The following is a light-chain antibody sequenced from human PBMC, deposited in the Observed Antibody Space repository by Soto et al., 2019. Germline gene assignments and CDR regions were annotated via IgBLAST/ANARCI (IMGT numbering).Light chain of an antibody. CDR2: SAT. CDR1: PNIGKY. Sequence: IEMTQSPSSVSASVGDRVTITCRAGPNIGKYLAWYQQKPGKAPNLLIHSATILQGGVTSRFNGSGTGTQFTLTINSLQPEDSATYYCQQANSFPMTFGQGTRLEIK. CDR3: QQANSFPMT. J-gene: IGKJ5*01. V-gene: IGKV1-12*01.